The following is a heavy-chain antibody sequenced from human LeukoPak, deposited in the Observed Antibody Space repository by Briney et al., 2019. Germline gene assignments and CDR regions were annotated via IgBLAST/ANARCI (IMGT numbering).Heavy chain of an antibody. CDR2: IYSDGRT. Sequence: GGSLRLSCAASGFSVSDYYINWVRQAPGKGLEWVSFIYSDGRTYYADSVKGRLTISRDNSRNTLYLQMNSLRVEDTAVYYCARDDIPVIWGQGTLVTVSS. D-gene: IGHD2-15*01. V-gene: IGHV3-53*01. J-gene: IGHJ4*02. CDR3: ARDDIPVI. CDR1: GFSVSDYY.